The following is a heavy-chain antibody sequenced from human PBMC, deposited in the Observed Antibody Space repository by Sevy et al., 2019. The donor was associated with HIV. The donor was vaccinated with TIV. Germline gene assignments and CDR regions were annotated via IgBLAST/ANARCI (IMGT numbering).Heavy chain of an antibody. Sequence: GGSLRLSCAASGFTFSRFGMHWVRQAPGKGLVWLAVISYDTKAKHFADSLKGRIAISRDNTMNTVDLQMNSLRVEDTAVYYCAKGSAAAAVLDVWGRGTLVTVSS. D-gene: IGHD6-13*01. CDR2: ISYDTKAK. J-gene: IGHJ4*02. CDR1: GFTFSRFG. CDR3: AKGSAAAAVLDV. V-gene: IGHV3-30*18.